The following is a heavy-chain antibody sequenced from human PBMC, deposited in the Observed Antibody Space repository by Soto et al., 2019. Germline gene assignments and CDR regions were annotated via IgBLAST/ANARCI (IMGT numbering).Heavy chain of an antibody. V-gene: IGHV1-3*01. CDR3: ATQSPDYANRDFDY. Sequence: VQLAQSGAEVKKPGASVKVSCQASGYRFTKYDIHWVRQAPGKRLEWMGWVNAGNENTKSSQKFQGRVSITWDTAASTVYMELSSLRSEDMAVYFCATQSPDYANRDFDYWGQGTLVTVSS. CDR2: VNAGNENT. J-gene: IGHJ4*02. CDR1: GYRFTKYD. D-gene: IGHD4-17*01.